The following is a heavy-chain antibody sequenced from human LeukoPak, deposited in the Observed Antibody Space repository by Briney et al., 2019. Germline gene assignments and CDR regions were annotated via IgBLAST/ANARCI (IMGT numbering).Heavy chain of an antibody. J-gene: IGHJ3*02. D-gene: IGHD6-13*01. V-gene: IGHV3-23*01. CDR1: GFTLSSYA. Sequence: QAGGSLRLSCAASGFTLSSYAMSCVRQDPGKGLEWVSIISSSGGSANYADSVKGRFTISRDNSKNTLYLQMNSLRAEGTAVYYCAKDRSSSWYSASEIWGQGTMVTVSS. CDR2: ISSSGGSA. CDR3: AKDRSSSWYSASEI.